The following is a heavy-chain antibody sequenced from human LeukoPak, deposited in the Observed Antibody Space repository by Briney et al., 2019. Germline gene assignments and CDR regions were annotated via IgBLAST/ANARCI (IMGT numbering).Heavy chain of an antibody. CDR2: IYSGGST. D-gene: IGHD4-17*01. V-gene: IGHV3-53*01. Sequence: GGSLRLSCAASGFTVSSNYMSWVRQAPGKGLEWVSVIYSGGSTYYADSVKGRFTISRDNSKNTLYLQMNSLRAEDTAVYYCARGRFGDYGDYDGGYYYYYGMDVWGQGTTVTVSS. CDR3: ARGRFGDYGDYDGGYYYYYGMDV. J-gene: IGHJ6*02. CDR1: GFTVSSNY.